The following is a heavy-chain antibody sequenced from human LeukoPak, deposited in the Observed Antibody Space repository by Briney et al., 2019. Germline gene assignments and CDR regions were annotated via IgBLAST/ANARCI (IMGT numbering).Heavy chain of an antibody. CDR1: GFTFSTYW. CDR3: ARNLGGEADY. J-gene: IGHJ4*02. Sequence: GGSLRLSCAASGFTFSTYWMHWVRQAPGKGLVWVPLIHSDGSSTTYADSVKGRFTISRDNAKNTLYLQMNSPRAEDTAVYFCARNLGGEADYWGQGTLVTVSS. D-gene: IGHD2-15*01. CDR2: IHSDGSST. V-gene: IGHV3-74*01.